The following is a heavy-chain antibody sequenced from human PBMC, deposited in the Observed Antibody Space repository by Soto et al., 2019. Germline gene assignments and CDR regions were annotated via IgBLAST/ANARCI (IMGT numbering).Heavy chain of an antibody. V-gene: IGHV3-7*01. J-gene: IGHJ6*03. CDR2: IKQDGSQK. Sequence: GSLRLSCAASGFTFSSYWMCWVRQAPGKGLEWVANIKQDGSQKYYMGSVEGRFTISRDNAENSLYLQMSSLRAEDTAVYFCARVDSASPVYYYYYMDVWGKGTAVTVSS. CDR3: ARVDSASPVYYYYYMDV. CDR1: GFTFSSYW. D-gene: IGHD3-22*01.